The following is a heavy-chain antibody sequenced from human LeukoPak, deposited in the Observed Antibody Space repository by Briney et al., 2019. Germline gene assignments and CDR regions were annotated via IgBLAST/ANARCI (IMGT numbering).Heavy chain of an antibody. J-gene: IGHJ4*02. CDR1: GYTFTSYY. V-gene: IGHV1-46*01. Sequence: GASVKVSCKASGYTFTSYYMHWVRQAPGQGLEWMGIINPSGGSTSYAQKFQGRVTMTRDTSTSTVYMEQSSLRSEDTAVYYCALSPLGPRFDYWGQGTLVTVSS. CDR3: ALSPLGPRFDY. CDR2: INPSGGST. D-gene: IGHD7-27*01.